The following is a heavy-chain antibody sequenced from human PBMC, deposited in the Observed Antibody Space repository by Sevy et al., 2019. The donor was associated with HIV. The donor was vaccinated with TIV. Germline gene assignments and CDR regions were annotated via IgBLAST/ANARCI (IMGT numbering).Heavy chain of an antibody. CDR1: GYSFTSYW. CDR2: IYPGDSYT. D-gene: IGHD2-15*01. J-gene: IGHJ5*02. V-gene: IGHV5-51*04. CDR3: ARGSYSGGSCYDWFDH. Sequence: GESLKISCKGSGYSFTSYWIGWVRQMHGKGLERMGIIYPGDSYTRYSPSFQGQLTISADKPISTAYLQWRSLKASDTARYDCARGSYSGGSCYDWFDHWGQGTLVTVSS.